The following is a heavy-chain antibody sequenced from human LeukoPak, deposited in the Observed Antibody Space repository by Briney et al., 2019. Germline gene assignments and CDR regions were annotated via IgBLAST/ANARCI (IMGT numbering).Heavy chain of an antibody. Sequence: KPGASVKVSCKASGYTFTGYYMHWVRQAPGQGLEWMGRTNPNSGGTNYAQKFQGRVTMTRDTSISTAYMELSRLRSDDTAVYYCARGTMVRGAPRDYWGQGTLVTVSS. J-gene: IGHJ4*02. V-gene: IGHV1-2*06. CDR3: ARGTMVRGAPRDY. D-gene: IGHD3-10*01. CDR1: GYTFTGYY. CDR2: TNPNSGGT.